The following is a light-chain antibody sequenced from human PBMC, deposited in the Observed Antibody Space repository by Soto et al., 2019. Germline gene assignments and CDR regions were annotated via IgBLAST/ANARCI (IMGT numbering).Light chain of an antibody. CDR3: QHLNGYQPS. CDR1: QGISSY. Sequence: IQLTQSPSSLSASVGDRVTITCRASQGISSYLAWYQQKPGKAPKLLIYAASTLQSGVPSRFRGSGSERDLSLGISSLQPEDFGTYYCQHLNGYQPSLGGGTKVDIK. V-gene: IGKV1-9*01. J-gene: IGKJ4*01. CDR2: AAS.